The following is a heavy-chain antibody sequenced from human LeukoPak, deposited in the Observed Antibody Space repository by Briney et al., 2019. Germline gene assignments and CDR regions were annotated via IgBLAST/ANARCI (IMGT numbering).Heavy chain of an antibody. J-gene: IGHJ4*02. CDR2: INPNSGAT. CDR3: ARGGGLAFSGSKRFDY. Sequence: GASVKVSCKASAYTFTDYYIHWVRQAPGQGLEWMGWINPNSGATNYAQKFQGRVTLTRDTSITTAYMDLSRLTSDDTAVYYCARGGGLAFSGSKRFDYWGQGTLVTVSS. CDR1: AYTFTDYY. V-gene: IGHV1-2*02. D-gene: IGHD1-26*01.